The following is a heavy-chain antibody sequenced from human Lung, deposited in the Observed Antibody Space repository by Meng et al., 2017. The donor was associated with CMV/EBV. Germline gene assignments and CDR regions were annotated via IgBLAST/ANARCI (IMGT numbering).Heavy chain of an antibody. CDR2: INPDSGGT. V-gene: IGHV1-2*02. CDR1: GYTFTGYY. Sequence: SGYTFTGYYMHWVRQAPGQGLEWMGWINPDSGGTNYAQKFQGRVTMTRDTSISTAYMELSRLRSDDTAVYYCARMRHSSSWTFFDYWGQGTLVTVSS. D-gene: IGHD6-13*01. CDR3: ARMRHSSSWTFFDY. J-gene: IGHJ4*02.